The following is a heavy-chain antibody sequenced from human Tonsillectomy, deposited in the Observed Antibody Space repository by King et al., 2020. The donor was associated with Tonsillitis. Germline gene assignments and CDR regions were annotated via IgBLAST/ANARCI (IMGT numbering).Heavy chain of an antibody. J-gene: IGHJ4*02. V-gene: IGHV1-8*02. CDR1: GYTFISHD. CDR3: ARDYGPGNYVYFGY. Sequence: QLVQSGAEVKKPGASVKVSCKASGYTFISHDINWFRQASGQGLEWLGWINPDSGNTDYAQNLRGRVTMTRNSSISTAYLELSSLRFEDTAVYYCARDYGPGNYVYFGYWGQGTLVTVSS. CDR2: INPDSGNT. D-gene: IGHD3-10*01.